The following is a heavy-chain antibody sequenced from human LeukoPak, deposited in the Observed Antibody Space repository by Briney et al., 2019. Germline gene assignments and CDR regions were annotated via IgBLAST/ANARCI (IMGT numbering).Heavy chain of an antibody. CDR1: GGSISSYY. V-gene: IGHV4-59*12. CDR3: ASGAYYDSSGYYDAFDI. Sequence: SETLSLTCTVSGGSISSYYWSWIRQPPGKGLEWIGYTYYSGSTNYNPSLKSRVTISVDTSKNQFSLKLSSVTAADTAVYYCASGAYYDSSGYYDAFDIWGQGTMVTVSS. J-gene: IGHJ3*02. D-gene: IGHD3-22*01. CDR2: TYYSGST.